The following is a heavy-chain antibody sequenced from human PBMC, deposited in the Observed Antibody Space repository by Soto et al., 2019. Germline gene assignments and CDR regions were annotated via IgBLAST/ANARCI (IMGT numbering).Heavy chain of an antibody. CDR1: GYTFTGYY. D-gene: IGHD6-13*01. CDR2: INPNSGGT. J-gene: IGHJ6*02. Sequence: ASVKVSCKASGYTFTGYYMHWVRQAPGQGLEWMGWINPNSGGTNYAQKFQGWVTMTRDTSISTAYMELSRLRSDDTAVYYCARVRLPEQEIAAAGTVYYYYGMDVWGQGTTVTVSS. CDR3: ARVRLPEQEIAAAGTVYYYYGMDV. V-gene: IGHV1-2*04.